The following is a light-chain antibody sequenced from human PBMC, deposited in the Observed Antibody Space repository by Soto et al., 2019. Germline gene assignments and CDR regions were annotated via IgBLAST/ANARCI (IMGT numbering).Light chain of an antibody. CDR2: DVS. V-gene: IGKV3-11*01. CDR3: QQRRNWHST. CDR1: QSVSSY. J-gene: IGKJ4*01. Sequence: EIVMTQSPATLSLSPGERATLSCRASQSVSSYLAWYQQTPGQAPRLLIYDVSNRAPGIPVRFSGSGSGTDFTLTISSLEPEDFAVYYCQQRRNWHSTFGGGTKVEIK.